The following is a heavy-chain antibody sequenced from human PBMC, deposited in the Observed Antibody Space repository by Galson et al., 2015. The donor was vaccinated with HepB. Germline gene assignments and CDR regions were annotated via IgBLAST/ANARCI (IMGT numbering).Heavy chain of an antibody. CDR1: GFTFTSSA. J-gene: IGHJ3*02. Sequence: SCAASGFTFTSSAVQWVRQARGQRLEWIGWIVVGSGNTNYAQKFQERVTITRDMSTSTAYMELSSLRSEDTAVYYCAADREFHDSSGSKCGHAFDIWGQGTMVTVSS. D-gene: IGHD3-22*01. CDR2: IVVGSGNT. V-gene: IGHV1-58*01. CDR3: AADREFHDSSGSKCGHAFDI.